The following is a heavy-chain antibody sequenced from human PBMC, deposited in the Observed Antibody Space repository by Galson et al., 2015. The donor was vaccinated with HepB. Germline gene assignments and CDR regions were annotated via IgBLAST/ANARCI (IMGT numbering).Heavy chain of an antibody. J-gene: IGHJ6*03. CDR2: IKQDGSEK. CDR3: AGDETRVSSRDFWSGFVYYYMDV. V-gene: IGHV3-7*01. D-gene: IGHD3-3*01. CDR1: GFTFSSYW. Sequence: SLRLSCAASGFTFSSYWMSWVRQAPGKGLEWVANIKQDGSEKYYVDSVKGRFTISRDNAKNSLYLQMNSLRAEDTAVYYCAGDETRVSSRDFWSGFVYYYMDVWGKGTTVTVSS.